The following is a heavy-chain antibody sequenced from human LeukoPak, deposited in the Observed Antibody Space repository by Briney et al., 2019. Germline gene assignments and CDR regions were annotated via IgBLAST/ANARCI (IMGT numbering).Heavy chain of an antibody. D-gene: IGHD2-8*02. V-gene: IGHV4-31*03. CDR2: IYYSWST. J-gene: IGHJ6*02. CDR1: GGSISSGGYY. CDR3: ARAAVFGGVVRYYYYGMDV. Sequence: SETLSLTCTVSGGSISSGGYYWSWIRQHPGKGLEWIGYIYYSWSTYYNPSLKSRVTISVDTSKNQFSLKLSSVTAADTAVYYCARAAVFGGVVRYYYYGMDVWGQGTTVTVSS.